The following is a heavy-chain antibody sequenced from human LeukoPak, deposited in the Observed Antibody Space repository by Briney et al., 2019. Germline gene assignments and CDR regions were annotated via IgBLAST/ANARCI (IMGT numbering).Heavy chain of an antibody. J-gene: IGHJ4*02. CDR1: GFTFDDYG. CDR2: INWNGGST. CDR3: ARGGGDVDTAIPPYFVY. D-gene: IGHD5-18*01. Sequence: GGSLRLSCAASGFTFDDYGMSWVRQAPGKGLEWVSGINWNGGSTGYADSVKGRFTISRDNAKNSLYLQMNSLRAEDTALYYCARGGGDVDTAIPPYFVYWGQGTLVTVSS. V-gene: IGHV3-20*04.